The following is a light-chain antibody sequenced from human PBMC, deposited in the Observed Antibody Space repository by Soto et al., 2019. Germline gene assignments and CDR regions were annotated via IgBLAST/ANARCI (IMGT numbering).Light chain of an antibody. Sequence: QTVRTQPPSVSGAPGQRLTTSCTGSSPKIGAGYDVHWYQQLPGTAPKLLTYGNNNRPSGVPDRFSGSKSGTSASLAITGLQAEDEADYYCQSYDSSLNGWVFGGGTQLTVL. CDR3: QSYDSSLNGWV. CDR2: GNN. V-gene: IGLV1-40*01. CDR1: SPKIGAGYD. J-gene: IGLJ3*02.